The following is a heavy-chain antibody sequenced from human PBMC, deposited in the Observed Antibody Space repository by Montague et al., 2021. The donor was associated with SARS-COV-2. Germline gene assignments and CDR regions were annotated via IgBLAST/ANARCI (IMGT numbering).Heavy chain of an antibody. V-gene: IGHV3-30*04. D-gene: IGHD3-3*01. CDR3: ARDYRYYDFWSGYSKGQNYYYYYYMDV. Sequence: SLSLSWSASGFTFSSYAMHWVRQAPGKGLEWVAVISYDGSNKYYADSVRGRFTISRDNSKNTLYLQMNSLRAEDTAVYYCARDYRYYDFWSGYSKGQNYYYYYYMDVWGKGTTVTVSS. CDR2: ISYDGSNK. J-gene: IGHJ6*03. CDR1: GFTFSSYA.